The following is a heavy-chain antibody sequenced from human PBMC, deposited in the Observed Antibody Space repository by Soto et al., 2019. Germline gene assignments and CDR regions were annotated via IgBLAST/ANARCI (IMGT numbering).Heavy chain of an antibody. V-gene: IGHV3-30*03. CDR2: ISYDGSNK. CDR3: ARTEYSSDWYRGAFDI. Sequence: QVQLVESGGGVVQPGRSLRLSCAASGFTFSSYGMHWVRQAPGKGLEWVAVISYDGSNKYYADSVKGRFTISRDNSKNTLYLQMNSLRAEDTAVYYCARTEYSSDWYRGAFDIWGQGTMVTVSS. CDR1: GFTFSSYG. D-gene: IGHD6-19*01. J-gene: IGHJ3*02.